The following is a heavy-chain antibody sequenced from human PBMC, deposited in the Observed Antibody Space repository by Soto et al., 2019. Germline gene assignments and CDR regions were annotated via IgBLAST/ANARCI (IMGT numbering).Heavy chain of an antibody. CDR1: GYSFTSYW. CDR2: IDPSDSYT. D-gene: IGHD3-9*01. J-gene: IGHJ6*02. V-gene: IGHV5-10-1*01. CDR3: ARVPYDILTGYYMNYYYYGMDV. Sequence: PGESLKISCKGSGYSFTSYWISWVRQMPGKGLEWMGRIDPSDSYTNYSPSFQGHVTISADKSISTAYLQWSSLKASDTAMYYCARVPYDILTGYYMNYYYYGMDVWGQGPTVTVSS.